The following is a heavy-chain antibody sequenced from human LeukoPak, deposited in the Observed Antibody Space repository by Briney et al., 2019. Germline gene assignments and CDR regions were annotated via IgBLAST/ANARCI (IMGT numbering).Heavy chain of an antibody. CDR1: GGPFSGYY. V-gene: IGHV4-34*01. D-gene: IGHD6-6*01. Sequence: SETLSLTCAVYGGPFSGYYWSWIRQPPGKGLEWIGEINHSGSTNYNPSLKSRVTISVDTSKNQFSLKLSSVTAADTAVYYCAKREVKYSSSSLDYWGQGTLVTVSS. J-gene: IGHJ4*02. CDR3: AKREVKYSSSSLDY. CDR2: INHSGST.